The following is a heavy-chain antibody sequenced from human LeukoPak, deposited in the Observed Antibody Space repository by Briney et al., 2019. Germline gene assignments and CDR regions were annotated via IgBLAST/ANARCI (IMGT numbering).Heavy chain of an antibody. Sequence: GGSPRLSCAASGFTFNNYAMSWVRQAPGQGLEWLSTISGSGTHTYYADSVQGRITVSRDNSKNTQTLQMNSLRAEDTGVYYCVKDGRYTFGLDAFEIWGQGTMVTVSS. CDR2: ISGSGTHT. J-gene: IGHJ3*02. CDR3: VKDGRYTFGLDAFEI. CDR1: GFTFNNYA. D-gene: IGHD5-18*01. V-gene: IGHV3-23*01.